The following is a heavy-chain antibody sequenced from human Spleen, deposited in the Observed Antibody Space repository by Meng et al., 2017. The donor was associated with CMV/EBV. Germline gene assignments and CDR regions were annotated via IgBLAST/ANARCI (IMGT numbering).Heavy chain of an antibody. V-gene: IGHV3-33*01. J-gene: IGHJ6*02. Sequence: GGSLRLSCAASGFTFSNFGMHWVRQAPGKGLEWVAFIWNDGGDEYYADSVKGRFTISRDNAKKSLYLQMNSLRAEDTAIYYCARDQVVPAAALWGDVWGQGTTVTVSS. CDR1: GFTFSNFG. D-gene: IGHD2-2*01. CDR3: ARDQVVPAAALWGDV. CDR2: IWNDGGDE.